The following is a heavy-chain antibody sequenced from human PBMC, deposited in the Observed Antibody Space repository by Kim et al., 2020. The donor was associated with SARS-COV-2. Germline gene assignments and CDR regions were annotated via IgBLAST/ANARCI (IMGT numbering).Heavy chain of an antibody. CDR3: ARDLNRRFWSGYYSGYDY. D-gene: IGHD3-3*01. V-gene: IGHV3-30*01. Sequence: KGRFTIPRDNSKNTLYLQMNSLRAEDTAVYYCARDLNRRFWSGYYSGYDYWGQGTLVTVSS. J-gene: IGHJ4*02.